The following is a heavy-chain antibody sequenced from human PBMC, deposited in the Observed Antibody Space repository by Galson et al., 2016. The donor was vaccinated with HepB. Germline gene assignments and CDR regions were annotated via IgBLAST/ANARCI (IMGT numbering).Heavy chain of an antibody. CDR3: AQGGGKLLWGANWFDP. CDR2: LTGSDGRT. V-gene: IGHV3-23*01. J-gene: IGHJ5*02. Sequence: SLRLSCAASGFTFSNYAMNWARQAPGKGLEWVSGLTGSDGRTFYADSVKGRFTISRDNSRNTHYLQMNSLKVEDTAVYYCAQGGGKLLWGANWFDPWGLGTLVTVSS. D-gene: IGHD1-26*01. CDR1: GFTFSNYA.